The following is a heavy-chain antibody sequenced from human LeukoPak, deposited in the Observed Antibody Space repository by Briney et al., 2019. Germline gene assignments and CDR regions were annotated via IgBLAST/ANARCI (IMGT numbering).Heavy chain of an antibody. V-gene: IGHV1-46*01. CDR3: AREVRGGASSRLLEGVDYYYGMDV. Sequence: GASVKVSCKASGYTFTSYYMHWVGQAPGQGREWMGIINPSGGSTSYAQKFQGRVTMTRDTSTSTVYMELSSLRSEDTAVYYCAREVRGGASSRLLEGVDYYYGMDVWGKGTTVTVSS. D-gene: IGHD2-15*01. J-gene: IGHJ6*04. CDR2: INPSGGST. CDR1: GYTFTSYY.